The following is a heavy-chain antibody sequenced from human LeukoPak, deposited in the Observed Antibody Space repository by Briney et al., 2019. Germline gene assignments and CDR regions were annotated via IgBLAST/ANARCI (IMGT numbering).Heavy chain of an antibody. CDR2: IKQDGSEK. D-gene: IGHD3-10*01. Sequence: GGSLRLSCAASGFTFSSYWMSWVRQAPGKGLEWVANIKQDGSEKYYVDSVKGRFTISRDNAKNSLYLQMNSLRAEDTAVYYCVRGGYYGSGSYYEFDYWGQGTLVTVSS. V-gene: IGHV3-7*03. CDR1: GFTFSSYW. J-gene: IGHJ4*02. CDR3: VRGGYYGSGSYYEFDY.